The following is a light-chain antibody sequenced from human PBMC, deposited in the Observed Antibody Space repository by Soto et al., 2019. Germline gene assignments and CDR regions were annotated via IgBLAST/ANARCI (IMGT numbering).Light chain of an antibody. CDR3: CSYAGSYTLWV. CDR1: SSDVGGYNY. J-gene: IGLJ3*02. Sequence: QSVLTQPRSVSGSPGQSVTISCTGTSSDVGGYNYVSWYQQHPGKAPKLIIYDVSKRPSGVPDRFSGAKSGNTASLTISGLQAEYEADYYCCSYAGSYTLWVFGGGTKLTVL. CDR2: DVS. V-gene: IGLV2-11*01.